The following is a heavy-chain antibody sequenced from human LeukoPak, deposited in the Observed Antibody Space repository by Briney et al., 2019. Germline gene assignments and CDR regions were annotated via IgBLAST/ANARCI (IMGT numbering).Heavy chain of an antibody. V-gene: IGHV4-4*02. D-gene: IGHD4-17*01. Sequence: SETLSLTCAVSGGSISSSNWWRWVRQPPGKGLEWIGEIYHSGSTNYNPSLKRRVTISGEKAKNQVSLKLSSVTAADTAVYYCARVSPTVRNLPSVRFDYWGQGTLVTVSS. J-gene: IGHJ4*02. CDR3: ARVSPTVRNLPSVRFDY. CDR2: IYHSGST. CDR1: GGSISSSNW.